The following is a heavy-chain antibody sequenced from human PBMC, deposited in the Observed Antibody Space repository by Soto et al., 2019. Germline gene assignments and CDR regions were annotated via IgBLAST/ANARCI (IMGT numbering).Heavy chain of an antibody. CDR3: ARVNRSGSYRPDY. D-gene: IGHD3-10*01. CDR2: ISSSSSTI. CDR1: GFTFSSYS. V-gene: IGHV3-48*02. J-gene: IGHJ4*02. Sequence: EVQLVESGGGLVQPGGSLRLSCAASGFTFSSYSMNWVRQAPGKGPEWVSYISSSSSTIYYADSVKGRFTISRDNAKNSLYLQMNSLRDEDTAVYYCARVNRSGSYRPDYWGQGTLVTVSS.